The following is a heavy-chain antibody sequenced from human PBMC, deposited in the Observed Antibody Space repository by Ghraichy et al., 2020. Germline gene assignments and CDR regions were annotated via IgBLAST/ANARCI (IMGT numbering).Heavy chain of an antibody. D-gene: IGHD3-10*01. V-gene: IGHV4-39*01. Sequence: SETLSLTCSVSGGSISSSRYYWGWVRQSPGKGLEWLGNIYYSGTTYYNPSLKSRVTISVDTSKNQFSLKLSSVAAADTAVYYCATSPDPYYYGSGSYYMYYFDYWGQGTLVTVSS. CDR1: GGSISSSRYY. J-gene: IGHJ4*02. CDR2: IYYSGTT. CDR3: ATSPDPYYYGSGSYYMYYFDY.